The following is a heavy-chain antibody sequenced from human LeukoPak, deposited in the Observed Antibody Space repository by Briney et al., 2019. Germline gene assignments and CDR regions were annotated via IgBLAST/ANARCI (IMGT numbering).Heavy chain of an antibody. J-gene: IGHJ4*02. D-gene: IGHD1-26*01. CDR1: GGSVTYTNYY. CDR2: IYYNGKT. V-gene: IGHV4-39*01. CDR3: ARLRGNFQGPVY. Sequence: KPSETLSLTCTVSGGSVTYTNYYWGWIRQPPGKGLQWIGVIYYNGKTYYNPSLKSRVTVAVDTSKNQFSLKLSSVTAADTAVYYCARLRGNFQGPVYWGQGTLVTVSS.